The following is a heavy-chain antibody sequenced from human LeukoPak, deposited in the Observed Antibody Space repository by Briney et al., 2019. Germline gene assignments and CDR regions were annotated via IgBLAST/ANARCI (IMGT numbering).Heavy chain of an antibody. Sequence: GGSLRLSCAASGFTFSSYGMHWVRQAPGKGLEWVTFIRYDGSKKYYADSVKGRFTISRDNSKNTLYLQMNSLRAEDTAVYYCAKDRGYYFDYWGQGTLVTVSS. CDR2: IRYDGSKK. D-gene: IGHD3-10*01. CDR3: AKDRGYYFDY. J-gene: IGHJ4*02. V-gene: IGHV3-30*02. CDR1: GFTFSSYG.